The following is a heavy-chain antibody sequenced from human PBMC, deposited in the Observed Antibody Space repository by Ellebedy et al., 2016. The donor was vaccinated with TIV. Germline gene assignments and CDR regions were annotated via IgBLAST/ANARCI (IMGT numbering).Heavy chain of an antibody. CDR2: IWHDGSNK. CDR3: ARDRDSSSFNWLDP. J-gene: IGHJ5*02. Sequence: GESLKISCAASGFTFSSYGMHWVRQAPGKGLEWVAVIWHDGSNKYYAESVKGRFTISRDNAKNTVYLQMNSLRAEDTALYYCARDRDSSSFNWLDPWGQGTLVTVSS. V-gene: IGHV3-33*01. CDR1: GFTFSSYG. D-gene: IGHD6-13*01.